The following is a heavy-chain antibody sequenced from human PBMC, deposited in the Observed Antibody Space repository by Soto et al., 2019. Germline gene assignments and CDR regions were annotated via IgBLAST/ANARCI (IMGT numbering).Heavy chain of an antibody. Sequence: SVTVSCQGSGYTFTSYGISWVRQAPGQGLEWMGGIIPITGTANYAQKFQGRVTIAADESTSTAYMELSSLRSEDTAVYYCARSQGSSTSLEIYYYYYYGMDVWGQGTTVTVSS. V-gene: IGHV1-69*13. CDR3: ARSQGSSTSLEIYYYYYYGMDV. D-gene: IGHD2-2*01. J-gene: IGHJ6*02. CDR1: GYTFTSYG. CDR2: IIPITGTA.